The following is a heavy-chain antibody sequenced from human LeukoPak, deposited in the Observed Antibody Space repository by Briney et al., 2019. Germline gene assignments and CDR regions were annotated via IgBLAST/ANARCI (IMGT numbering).Heavy chain of an antibody. CDR2: IIPIFGTA. J-gene: IGHJ4*02. CDR3: ARGVPAATDYGDYSYYFDY. V-gene: IGHV1-69*06. D-gene: IGHD4-17*01. CDR1: GVTFSSYA. Sequence: ASVKVSCKASGVTFSSYAISWVREAPGQGLEWMGGIIPIFGTANYAQKFQGRVTITADKSTSTAYMELSSLRSEDTAVYYCARGVPAATDYGDYSYYFDYWGQGTLVTVSS.